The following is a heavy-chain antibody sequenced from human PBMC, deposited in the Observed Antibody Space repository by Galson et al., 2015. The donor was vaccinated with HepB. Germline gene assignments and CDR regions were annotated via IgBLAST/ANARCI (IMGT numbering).Heavy chain of an antibody. CDR1: GFTFSSYA. CDR3: ARRSGKGFDY. D-gene: IGHD3-10*01. V-gene: IGHV3-23*01. Sequence: SLRLSCAASGFTFSSYAMNWVRQAPGKGLEWVSYISGSGDYTVYADSVKGRFTISRDSSNSTLFLQMNSLRVGDTAFYFCARRSGKGFDYWGQGTLVTVSS. CDR2: ISGSGDYT. J-gene: IGHJ4*02.